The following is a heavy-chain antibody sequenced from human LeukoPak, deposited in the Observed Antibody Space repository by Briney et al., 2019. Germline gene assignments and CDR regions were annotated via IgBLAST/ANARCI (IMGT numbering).Heavy chain of an antibody. Sequence: ASVKVSCKASGYTFTSYYIHWVRQAPGQGLEWMGRIIPILGIANYAQKFQGRVTITADKSTSTAYMELSSLRSEDTAVYYCARDVHRNWGAVFDYWGQGTLVTVSS. CDR1: GYTFTSYY. J-gene: IGHJ4*02. V-gene: IGHV1-69*04. CDR3: ARDVHRNWGAVFDY. CDR2: IIPILGIA. D-gene: IGHD7-27*01.